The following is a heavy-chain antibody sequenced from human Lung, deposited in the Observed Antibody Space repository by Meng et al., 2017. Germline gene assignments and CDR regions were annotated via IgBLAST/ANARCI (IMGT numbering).Heavy chain of an antibody. CDR3: ARGPTTMAHDFDY. D-gene: IGHD4-11*01. Sequence: GHSPQVGASFWKTSETLSLTCVVSGGSFSDYSWSWNRQPPGKGLEWIGEINHSGSTNYYPYLERRATMSVDTSQNNLSLKLSSVTAADSAVYYCARGPTTMAHDFDYWGQGTLVTVSS. J-gene: IGHJ4*02. CDR2: INHSGST. V-gene: IGHV4-34*01. CDR1: GGSFSDYS.